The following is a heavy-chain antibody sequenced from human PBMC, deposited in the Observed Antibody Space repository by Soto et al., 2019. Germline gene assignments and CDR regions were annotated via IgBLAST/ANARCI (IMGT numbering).Heavy chain of an antibody. CDR2: ISYDGSNK. CDR1: GFTFSSYG. D-gene: IGHD2-21*02. Sequence: QVQLVESGGGVVQPGRSLRLSCAASGFTFSSYGMHWVRQAPGKGLEWVAVISYDGSNKYYADSVKGRFTISRDNSKNTRYLQMNSLRAEDTAVYYCAKGATAYCGGDCYSYYYYYGMDVWGQGTTVTVSS. CDR3: AKGATAYCGGDCYSYYYYYGMDV. V-gene: IGHV3-30*18. J-gene: IGHJ6*02.